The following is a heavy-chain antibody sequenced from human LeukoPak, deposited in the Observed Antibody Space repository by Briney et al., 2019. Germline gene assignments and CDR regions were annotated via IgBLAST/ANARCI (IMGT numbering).Heavy chain of an antibody. CDR2: IDPNSGGT. Sequence: ASVKVSCKASGYTFTGCYMHWVRQAPGQGLEWMGRIDPNSGGTNYAQKFQGRVTMTRDTSISTAYMELSRLRSDDTAVYYCARGVPAGYKPPGDWGQGTLVTVSS. CDR1: GYTFTGCY. J-gene: IGHJ4*02. D-gene: IGHD5-24*01. CDR3: ARGVPAGYKPPGD. V-gene: IGHV1-2*06.